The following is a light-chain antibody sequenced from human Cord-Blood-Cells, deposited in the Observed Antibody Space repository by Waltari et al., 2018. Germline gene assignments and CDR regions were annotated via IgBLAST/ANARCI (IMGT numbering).Light chain of an antibody. V-gene: IGLV1-40*01. CDR1: SPNIGAGYD. Sequence: QSVLTQPPSVSGAPGQRVTISCTGSSPNIGAGYDLHWYQQLPGTAPKLLIYGNSNRPSGVPDRFSGSKSGPSASLAITGLQAEDEADYYCQSYDSSLSGSVFGGGTKLTVL. CDR2: GNS. CDR3: QSYDSSLSGSV. J-gene: IGLJ3*02.